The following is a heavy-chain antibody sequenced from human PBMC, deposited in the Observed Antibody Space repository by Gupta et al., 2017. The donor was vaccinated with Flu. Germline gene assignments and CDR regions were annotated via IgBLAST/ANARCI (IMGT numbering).Heavy chain of an antibody. J-gene: IGHJ4*02. CDR3: TRERPPLERFDY. CDR2: IRSKAYGGTA. V-gene: IGHV3-49*04. CDR1: GFPFGDYA. D-gene: IGHD1-1*01. Sequence: VQLVDSGGDLVQPGRSMRLSCSGSGFPFGDYALSWVRQAPGKGLEWVGFIRSKAYGGTAVYAASVKGRFTISRDDSQSVAYLQMNSLKTEDTAVYFCTRERPPLERFDYWGQGTLVTVSS.